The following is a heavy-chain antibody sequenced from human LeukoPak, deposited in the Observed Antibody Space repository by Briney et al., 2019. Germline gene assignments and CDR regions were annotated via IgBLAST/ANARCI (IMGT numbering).Heavy chain of an antibody. CDR1: GYTFTSYD. J-gene: IGHJ4*02. Sequence: ASVKVSCKASGYTFTSYDINWVRQATGQGLEWMGWMNPNSGNTGCAQKFQGRVTMTRNTSISTAYMELSSLRSEDTAVYYCARGNYDYVWGSYRSRRDFDYWGQGTLVTVSS. CDR3: ARGNYDYVWGSYRSRRDFDY. CDR2: MNPNSGNT. V-gene: IGHV1-8*01. D-gene: IGHD3-16*02.